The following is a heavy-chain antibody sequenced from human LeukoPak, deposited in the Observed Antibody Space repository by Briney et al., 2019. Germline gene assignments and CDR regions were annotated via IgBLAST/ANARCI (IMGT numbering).Heavy chain of an antibody. CDR3: AREVAVTTHFDY. V-gene: IGHV4-31*01. CDR2: IFYSGNS. D-gene: IGHD4-17*01. Sequence: SETLSLTCTVSGGSINSGGYYWSWIRQHPGKGLEWIGYIFYSGNSYFNPSLKSPATISMDTSKNQFSLKLSSVTAADTAVYYCAREVAVTTHFDYWGQGTLFTVSS. CDR1: GGSINSGGYY. J-gene: IGHJ4*02.